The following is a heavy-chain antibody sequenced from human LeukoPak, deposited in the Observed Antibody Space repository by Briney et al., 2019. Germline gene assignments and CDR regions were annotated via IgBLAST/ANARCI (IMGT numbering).Heavy chain of an antibody. CDR2: IYYSGST. V-gene: IGHV4-59*08. CDR1: GGSISSYY. Sequence: SETLSLTCTVSGGSISSYYWSWIRQPPGKGLEWIGYIYYSGSTNYNPSLKSRVTISVDTSKNQFSLKLSSVTAADTAVYYCARKLGYCSSTSCYSGWCDPWGQGTLVTVSS. D-gene: IGHD2-2*01. CDR3: ARKLGYCSSTSCYSGWCDP. J-gene: IGHJ5*02.